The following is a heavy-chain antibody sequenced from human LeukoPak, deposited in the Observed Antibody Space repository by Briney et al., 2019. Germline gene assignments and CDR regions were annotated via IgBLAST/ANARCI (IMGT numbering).Heavy chain of an antibody. J-gene: IGHJ4*02. CDR1: GFTVTNNY. Sequence: GGSLRLSCAASGFTVTNNYMSWVRQAPGKGLEWVSVIYGGGSTYYADSVKGRFTISRDNSKNTVYLQMNSLRAEDTAVYYCAKGSLVAGSKTFDYWGQGTLVTVSS. CDR3: AKGSLVAGSKTFDY. CDR2: IYGGGST. D-gene: IGHD6-19*01. V-gene: IGHV3-66*01.